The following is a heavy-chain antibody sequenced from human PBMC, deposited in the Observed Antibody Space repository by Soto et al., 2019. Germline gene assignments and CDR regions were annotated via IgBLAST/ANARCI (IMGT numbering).Heavy chain of an antibody. CDR3: ARDAAVGVFDY. Sequence: GASVKVSCKASGYTFTSYGISWVRQAPGQGLEWMGWINPYNGNTKYTQKLQGRVTMTTDTSTSTAYMELRSLRSDDTAVYYCARDAAVGVFDYWGQGTLVTVSS. V-gene: IGHV1-18*01. CDR2: INPYNGNT. D-gene: IGHD1-26*01. J-gene: IGHJ4*02. CDR1: GYTFTSYG.